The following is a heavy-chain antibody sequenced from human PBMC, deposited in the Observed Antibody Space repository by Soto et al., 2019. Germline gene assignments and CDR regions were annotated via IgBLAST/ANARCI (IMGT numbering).Heavy chain of an antibody. CDR3: ATGGWLRHNDN. CDR2: ISYDGSNK. CDR1: GFTFSSYG. J-gene: IGHJ4*02. Sequence: GGSLRLSCAASGFTFSSYGMHWVRQAPGKGLEWVAVISYDGSNKYYADSVKGRFTISRDNSKNTLYLEMNSLRADDTAVYYCATGGWLRHNDNWGQGTLVTVSS. D-gene: IGHD5-12*01. V-gene: IGHV3-30*03.